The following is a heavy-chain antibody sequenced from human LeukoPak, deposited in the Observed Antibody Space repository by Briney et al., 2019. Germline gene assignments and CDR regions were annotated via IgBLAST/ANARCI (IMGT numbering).Heavy chain of an antibody. Sequence: GASVKVSYKASGGTFSSYAISWVRQAPGQGLEWMGGIIPVFGTANYAQKFQGRVTITADESTSTAYMELSSLRSEDTAVYYCARNAQSSGWYYFDYWGQGTLVTVSS. CDR2: IIPVFGTA. J-gene: IGHJ4*02. D-gene: IGHD6-19*01. CDR3: ARNAQSSGWYYFDY. V-gene: IGHV1-69*13. CDR1: GGTFSSYA.